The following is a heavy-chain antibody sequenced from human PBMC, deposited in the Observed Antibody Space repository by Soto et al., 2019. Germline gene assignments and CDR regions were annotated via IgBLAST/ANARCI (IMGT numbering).Heavy chain of an antibody. J-gene: IGHJ4*02. CDR3: AKNLPRTGRFDY. CDR1: GDSITRTTYF. V-gene: IGHV4-39*01. Sequence: QLQLHESGPGLVKPSEALSLTCTLSGDSITRTTYFWAWIRQPPGKGLEWVGSIYYSGKPHYNPSLKSRLNISVDRSKNQFSLQMTYVTAADTAVYYCAKNLPRTGRFDYWGQGTLVTVSA. CDR2: IYYSGKP.